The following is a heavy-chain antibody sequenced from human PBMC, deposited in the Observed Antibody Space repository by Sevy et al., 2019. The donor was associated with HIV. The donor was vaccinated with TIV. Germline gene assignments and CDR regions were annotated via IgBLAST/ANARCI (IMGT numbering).Heavy chain of an antibody. Sequence: GGSLRLSCAASGFTFSNYGMHWVRQVPGKGLEWVTFIRYDGSDKYYAASVKGGFTISRDDSKNTLYLQMDSLTPEDTAIYYCAKDLAGRGRRYFDYWGQGTLVTVSS. CDR3: AKDLAGRGRRYFDY. V-gene: IGHV3-30*02. J-gene: IGHJ4*02. CDR1: GFTFSNYG. D-gene: IGHD2-15*01. CDR2: IRYDGSDK.